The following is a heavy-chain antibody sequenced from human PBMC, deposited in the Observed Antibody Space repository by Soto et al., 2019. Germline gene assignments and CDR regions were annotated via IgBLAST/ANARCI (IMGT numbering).Heavy chain of an antibody. D-gene: IGHD5-12*01. CDR1: GFTFSSYA. Sequence: GGSLRLSCSASGFTFSSYAMHWVRQAPGKGLEYVSGIRGNGDPPFYADSVKGRFTISRDNSKNTLYLQMSSPSADDTAVYYCVKSRGGNNFDFFDWGQGALVTVSS. CDR2: IRGNGDPP. J-gene: IGHJ4*02. V-gene: IGHV3-64D*06. CDR3: VKSRGGNNFDFFD.